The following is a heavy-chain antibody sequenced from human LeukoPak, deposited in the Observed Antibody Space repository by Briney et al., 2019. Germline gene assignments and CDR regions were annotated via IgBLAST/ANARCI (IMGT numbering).Heavy chain of an antibody. CDR2: INWNGGST. V-gene: IGHV3-20*04. D-gene: IGHD3-22*01. Sequence: PGGSLRLSCAASGFTFDDYGMSWVRQAPGKGPEWVSGINWNGGSTGYADSVKGRFTISRDNAKNSLYLQMNSLRAEDTALYYCARGVDSSGYWYYFDYWGQGTLVTVSS. CDR1: GFTFDDYG. J-gene: IGHJ4*02. CDR3: ARGVDSSGYWYYFDY.